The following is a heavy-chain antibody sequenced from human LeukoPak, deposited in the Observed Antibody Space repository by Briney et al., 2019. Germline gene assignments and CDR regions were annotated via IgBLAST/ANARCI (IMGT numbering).Heavy chain of an antibody. CDR1: GDSISSYY. Sequence: SETLSLTCTVSGDSISSYYWTWIRQPPGKGLEWIGYIYNSGSTNYNPSLKSRVTISADTSKNQFSLKLSSVTAADTAVYYCARHAYTSGWNSYYFDYWAQGTLVTVSS. CDR2: IYNSGST. J-gene: IGHJ4*02. CDR3: ARHAYTSGWNSYYFDY. V-gene: IGHV4-59*08. D-gene: IGHD6-19*01.